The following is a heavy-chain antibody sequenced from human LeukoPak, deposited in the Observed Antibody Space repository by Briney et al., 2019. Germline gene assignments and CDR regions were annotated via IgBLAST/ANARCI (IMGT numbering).Heavy chain of an antibody. D-gene: IGHD5-12*01. V-gene: IGHV1-8*01. Sequence: ASVKVPCKASAYTFTSYDINWVRQATGQGLEWMGWMNPNSGNTGYAQRFQGRVTMTRDNSISTAYMELSNLTSEDTAVYFCARVSGFERKDSFSYWGQGTLVTVSS. CDR1: AYTFTSYD. CDR2: MNPNSGNT. CDR3: ARVSGFERKDSFSY. J-gene: IGHJ4*02.